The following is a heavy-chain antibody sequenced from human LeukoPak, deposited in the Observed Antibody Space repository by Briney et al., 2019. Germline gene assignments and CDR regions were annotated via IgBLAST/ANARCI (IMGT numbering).Heavy chain of an antibody. V-gene: IGHV4-39*07. J-gene: IGHJ4*02. CDR2: IYYSGST. CDR3: ARDRRQWLTRRVFDY. D-gene: IGHD6-19*01. Sequence: SETLSLTCTVSGGSISSSSFYWGWLRQPPGKGLEWIGSIYYSGSTYYNPSLKSRVTISVDKSKNQFSLKLSSVTAADTAVYYCARDRRQWLTRRVFDYWGQGTLVTVSS. CDR1: GGSISSSSFY.